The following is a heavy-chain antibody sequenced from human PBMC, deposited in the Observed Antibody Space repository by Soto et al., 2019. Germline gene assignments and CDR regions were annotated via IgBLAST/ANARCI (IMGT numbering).Heavy chain of an antibody. D-gene: IGHD3-3*01. CDR3: ARRNLVLRFLELGGGYFDY. J-gene: IGHJ4*02. V-gene: IGHV4-31*03. Sequence: QVQLQESGPGLVKPSQTLSLTCTVSGGSISSGGYYWSWIRQHPGKGLEWIGYIYYSGSTYYNPALKSRITNSVEPSKNQFSLKLCAVAAAGTAVYYWARRNLVLRFLELGGGYFDYWGQGTLVTVSS. CDR1: GGSISSGGYY. CDR2: IYYSGST.